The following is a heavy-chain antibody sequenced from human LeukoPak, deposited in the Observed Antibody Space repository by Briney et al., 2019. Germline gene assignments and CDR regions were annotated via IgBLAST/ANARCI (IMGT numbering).Heavy chain of an antibody. D-gene: IGHD3-22*01. V-gene: IGHV1-2*02. J-gene: IGHJ4*02. CDR1: GYTFIDYY. CDR2: INPNSGST. CDR3: ARDTAPYYLDGSGYYLDC. Sequence: ASVKVSCKASGYTFIDYYIHWVRQAPGQGLEWMGWINPNSGSTNYAQKFQGRVTLTRDTSISTVYVELSTMRSDDTAVYYCARDTAPYYLDGSGYYLDCWGQGTLVTVSS.